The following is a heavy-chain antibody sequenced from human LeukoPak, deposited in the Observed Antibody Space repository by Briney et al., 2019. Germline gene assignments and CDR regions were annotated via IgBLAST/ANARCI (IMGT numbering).Heavy chain of an antibody. CDR3: AKDNGGITWIFGVFDY. CDR1: GFTFSSYA. CDR2: ISGSGGST. D-gene: IGHD3-3*01. Sequence: GGSLRLSCAASGFTFSSYAMSWVRQAPGKGLEWVSAISGSGGSTYYADSVKGRFTISRDNSKNTLYLQMNSLRAEDTAVYYCAKDNGGITWIFGVFDYWGQGTLVTVSS. J-gene: IGHJ4*02. V-gene: IGHV3-23*01.